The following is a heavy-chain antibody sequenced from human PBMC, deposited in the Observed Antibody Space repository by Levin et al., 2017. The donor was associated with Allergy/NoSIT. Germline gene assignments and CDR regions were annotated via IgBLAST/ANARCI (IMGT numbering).Heavy chain of an antibody. Sequence: WGSLRLSCSFSGFPFAIYGMNWVRQAPGKRLEWVSHISASGSPTYYADPVRGRFTISRDNAKQSLYLQMTSLRVEDTAVYYCARGLFDFWGQGALVTVSS. J-gene: IGHJ4*02. V-gene: IGHV3-48*04. CDR3: ARGLFDF. CDR1: GFPFAIYG. D-gene: IGHD5-12*01. CDR2: ISASGSPT.